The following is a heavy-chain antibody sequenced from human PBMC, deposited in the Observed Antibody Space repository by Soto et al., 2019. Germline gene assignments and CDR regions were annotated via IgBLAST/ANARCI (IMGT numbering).Heavy chain of an antibody. V-gene: IGHV3-23*01. Sequence: HPGGSLRLSCADSGFTFSSYAMGWVRQGQGKGLEWVAVVSIGGSTHYADSVRGRFTISRDNSKNTLSLQMNSLTAEDTAVYFCAKRRGAGGHFDYWGQGALVTVSS. CDR1: GFTFSSYA. CDR2: VSIGGST. J-gene: IGHJ4*02. CDR3: AKRRGAGGHFDY. D-gene: IGHD2-15*01.